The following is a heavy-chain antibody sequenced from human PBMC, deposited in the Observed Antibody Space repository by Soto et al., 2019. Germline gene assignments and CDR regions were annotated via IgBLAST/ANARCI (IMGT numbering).Heavy chain of an antibody. Sequence: SVKVSCKASGYTFTSYAMHWVRQAPVQRLEWMGWINAGNGNTKYSQKFQGRVTITRDTSASTAYMELSSLRSEDTAVYYCARDYFSVDTAIWDWFDPWGQGTLVTVSS. V-gene: IGHV1-3*01. CDR2: INAGNGNT. CDR1: GYTFTSYA. CDR3: ARDYFSVDTAIWDWFDP. J-gene: IGHJ5*02. D-gene: IGHD5-18*01.